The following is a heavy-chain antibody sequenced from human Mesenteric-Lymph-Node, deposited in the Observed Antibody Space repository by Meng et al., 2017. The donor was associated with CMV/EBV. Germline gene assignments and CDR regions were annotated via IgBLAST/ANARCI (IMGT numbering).Heavy chain of an antibody. D-gene: IGHD5-18*01. CDR3: ARQLWSDYYFDY. Sequence: TVSGGAISSRSYYWGWIRQPPGKGLEWIGSIYYSGSTYYNPSLKSRATISVDTSNNQFSLKLNSVTAADTAVYYCARQLWSDYYFDYWGQGTLVTVSS. CDR2: IYYSGST. J-gene: IGHJ4*02. V-gene: IGHV4-39*07. CDR1: GGAISSRSYY.